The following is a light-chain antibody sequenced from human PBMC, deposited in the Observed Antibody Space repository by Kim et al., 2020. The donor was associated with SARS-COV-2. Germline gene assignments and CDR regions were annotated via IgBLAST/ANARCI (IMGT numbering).Light chain of an antibody. CDR2: YDS. V-gene: IGLV3-21*04. Sequence: APGKTARITGGGNNSGRKSGHGYQQKPGQAPVLVIYYDSDRPSGIPERFSGSNSGNTATLTISRVEAGDEADYYCQVWDSSSDHWVFGGGTQLTVL. J-gene: IGLJ3*02. CDR1: NSGRKS. CDR3: QVWDSSSDHWV.